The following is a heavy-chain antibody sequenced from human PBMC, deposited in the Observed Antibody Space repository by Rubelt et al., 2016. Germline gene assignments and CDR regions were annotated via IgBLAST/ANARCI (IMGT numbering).Heavy chain of an antibody. CDR2: INSDGITT. Sequence: EVQLVESGGGLVQPGGSLRLSCVASGFTFSSNWMHWVRQAPGNGLVWVSRINSDGITTTYADSVKGRFTISRANARTTLYLEMNSLRADDTAVYYCARVLRGYSYGYYYYGMDVWGQGTTVTVSS. CDR1: GFTFSSNW. J-gene: IGHJ6*02. V-gene: IGHV3-74*01. D-gene: IGHD5-18*01. CDR3: ARVLRGYSYGYYYYGMDV.